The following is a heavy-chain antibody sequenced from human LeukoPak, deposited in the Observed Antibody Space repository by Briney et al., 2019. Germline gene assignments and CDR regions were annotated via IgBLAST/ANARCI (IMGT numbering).Heavy chain of an antibody. CDR3: AYQRSITMVRGVNYNWFDP. CDR2: ISSSGSTI. CDR1: GFTFSSYS. J-gene: IGHJ5*02. V-gene: IGHV3-48*04. D-gene: IGHD3-10*01. Sequence: GGSLRLSCAASGFTFSSYSMNWVRQAPGKGLEWVSYISSSGSTIYYADSVKGRFTISRDNAKNSLYLQMNSLRAEDTAVYYCAYQRSITMVRGVNYNWFDPWGQGTLVTVSS.